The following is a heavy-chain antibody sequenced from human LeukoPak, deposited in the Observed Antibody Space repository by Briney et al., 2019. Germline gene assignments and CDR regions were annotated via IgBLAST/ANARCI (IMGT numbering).Heavy chain of an antibody. J-gene: IGHJ5*02. CDR2: IYYSGST. V-gene: IGHV4-30-4*08. CDR1: GVSISSGDYY. Sequence: PSQTLSLTCTVSGVSISSGDYYWSWIRQPPGKGLEWIGYIYYSGSTYYNPSLKSRVTVSVDTSKNQFSLKLSSVTAADTAVYYCARDRGYCSSTSCYNWFDPWGQGTLVTVSS. CDR3: ARDRGYCSSTSCYNWFDP. D-gene: IGHD2-2*01.